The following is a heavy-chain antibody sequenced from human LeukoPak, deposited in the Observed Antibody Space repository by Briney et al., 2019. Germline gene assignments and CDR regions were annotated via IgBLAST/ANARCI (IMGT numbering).Heavy chain of an antibody. CDR3: ARDSTVGDYEYGYFDY. CDR2: LYYSGST. CDR1: GGSICSGGYY. V-gene: IGHV4-31*03. Sequence: TLSLTCTVSGGSICSGGYYWRWIPKHPGKGLEWYGYLYYSGSTYYIPSLNSRVTISVDTSKNQFSLKLSSVTAADTAVYYCARDSTVGDYEYGYFDYWGQGTLVTVSS. J-gene: IGHJ4*02. D-gene: IGHD4-17*01.